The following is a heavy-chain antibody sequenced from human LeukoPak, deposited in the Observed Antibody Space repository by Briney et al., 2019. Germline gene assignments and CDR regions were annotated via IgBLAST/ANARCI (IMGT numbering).Heavy chain of an antibody. D-gene: IGHD5-18*01. V-gene: IGHV3-30*03. CDR2: ISYDGSNK. CDR1: GFTFSSYG. Sequence: GRSLRLSCAASGFTFSSYGMHWVRQAPGKGLEWVAVISYDGSNKYYADSVKGRFTISRDNSKNTLYLQMNSLRAEDTAVYYCASMDTAMGFSSGYWGQGTLVTVSS. CDR3: ASMDTAMGFSSGY. J-gene: IGHJ4*02.